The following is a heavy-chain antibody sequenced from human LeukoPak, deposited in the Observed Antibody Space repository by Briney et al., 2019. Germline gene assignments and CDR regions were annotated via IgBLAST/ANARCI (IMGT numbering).Heavy chain of an antibody. V-gene: IGHV3-23*01. D-gene: IGHD4-17*01. CDR3: AKVASYNDYGIDY. CDR2: ISGSGGST. CDR1: GFTFSSYA. J-gene: IGHJ4*02. Sequence: TGGSLRLSCAASGFTFSSYAMSWVRQAPGKGLEWVSAISGSGGSTFYADSVKGRFTISRDNSKNTLYLQMNSLRAEDTAVYYCAKVASYNDYGIDYWGQGTLVTVSS.